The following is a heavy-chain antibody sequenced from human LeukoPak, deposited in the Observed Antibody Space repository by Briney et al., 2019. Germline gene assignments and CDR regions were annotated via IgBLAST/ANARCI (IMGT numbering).Heavy chain of an antibody. D-gene: IGHD4/OR15-4a*01. CDR2: IYYSGST. V-gene: IGHV4-34*01. J-gene: IGHJ4*02. Sequence: SETLSLTCAVYGGSFSGYYWGWIRQPPGKGLEWIGSIYYSGSTYYNPSLKSRVTISVDTSKNQFSLKLSSVTAADTAVYYCAILTNYDRFDYWGQGTLVTVPP. CDR1: GGSFSGYY. CDR3: AILTNYDRFDY.